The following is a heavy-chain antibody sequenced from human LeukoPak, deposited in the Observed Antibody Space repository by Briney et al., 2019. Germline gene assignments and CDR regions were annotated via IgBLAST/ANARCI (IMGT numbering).Heavy chain of an antibody. CDR2: ISGSGGST. V-gene: IGHV3-23*01. J-gene: IGHJ4*02. D-gene: IGHD6-19*01. CDR1: GFTFSSYA. CDR3: AKGMVGRIAVADPRPYYVDY. Sequence: GGSLRLSCAASGFTFSSYAMSWVCQAPGKGLEWVSAISGSGGSTYYADSVKGRFTISRDNSKNTLYLQMNSLRAEDTAVYYCAKGMVGRIAVADPRPYYVDYWGQGTLVTVSS.